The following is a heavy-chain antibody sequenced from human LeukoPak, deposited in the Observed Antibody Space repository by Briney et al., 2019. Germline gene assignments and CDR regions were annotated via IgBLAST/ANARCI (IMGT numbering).Heavy chain of an antibody. V-gene: IGHV3-23*01. CDR3: ANSPLLWFGES. J-gene: IGHJ5*02. CDR1: GFTFSSYA. CDR2: ISGSGGST. D-gene: IGHD3-10*01. Sequence: GGSLRLSCAASGFTFSSYAMSWVRQAPGKGLEWVSAISGSGGSTYYADSVKGRFTISRDNSKNTLYLQMNSLRAEDTAVYYCANSPLLWFGESWGQGTLVTVSS.